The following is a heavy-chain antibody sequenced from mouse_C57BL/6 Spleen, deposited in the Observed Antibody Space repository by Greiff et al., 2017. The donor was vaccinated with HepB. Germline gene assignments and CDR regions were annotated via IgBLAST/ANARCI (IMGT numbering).Heavy chain of an antibody. CDR3: ARDYGSPPGFAY. V-gene: IGHV2-2*01. CDR1: GFSLTSYG. J-gene: IGHJ3*01. D-gene: IGHD1-1*01. Sequence: VQLQQSGPGLVQPSQSLSITCTVSGFSLTSYGVHWVRQSPGKGLEWLGVIWSGGSTDYNAAFISRLSISKDNSKSQVFFKMNSLQADDTAIYYCARDYGSPPGFAYWGQGTLVTVSA. CDR2: IWSGGST.